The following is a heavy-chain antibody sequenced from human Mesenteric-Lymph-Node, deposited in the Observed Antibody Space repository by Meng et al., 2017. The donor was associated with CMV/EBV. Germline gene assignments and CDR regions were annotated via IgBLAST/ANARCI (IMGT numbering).Heavy chain of an antibody. Sequence: CKASGYTFTGYYMHWVRQAPGQGLEWMGWINPNSGGTNYAQRFQGRVTMTRDTSISTAYMEMTSLRSEDTAVYYCARDSTATSAYVNWGQGTLVTVSS. D-gene: IGHD2-15*01. CDR1: GYTFTGYY. CDR2: INPNSGGT. J-gene: IGHJ4*02. CDR3: ARDSTATSAYVN. V-gene: IGHV1-2*02.